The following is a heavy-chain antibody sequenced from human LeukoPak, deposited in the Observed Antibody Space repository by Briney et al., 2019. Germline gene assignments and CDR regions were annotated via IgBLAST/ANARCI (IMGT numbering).Heavy chain of an antibody. CDR1: GFTFSSYA. Sequence: PGRSLRLSCAASGFTFSSYAMHWVRQAPGKGLEWVAVISYDGSNKYYADSVKGRFTISRDNSKNTLYLQMNSLRAEDTAVYYCARYPTLTPSHAFDIWGQGTMVTVSS. J-gene: IGHJ3*02. CDR3: ARYPTLTPSHAFDI. CDR2: ISYDGSNK. V-gene: IGHV3-30-3*01.